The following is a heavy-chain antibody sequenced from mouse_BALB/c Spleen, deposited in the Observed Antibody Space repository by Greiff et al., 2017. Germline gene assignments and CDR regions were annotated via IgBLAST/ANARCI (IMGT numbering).Heavy chain of an antibody. J-gene: IGHJ2*01. V-gene: IGHV1-5*01. CDR1: GYTFTSYW. Sequence: EVQLQQSGTVLARPGASVKMSCKASGYTFTSYWMHWVKQRPGQGLEWIGAIYPGNSDTSYNQKFKGKAKLTAVTSTSTAYMELSSLTNEDSAVYYCTKNDLLWLRRGNFDYWGQGTTLTVSS. CDR2: IYPGNSDT. D-gene: IGHD2-2*01. CDR3: TKNDLLWLRRGNFDY.